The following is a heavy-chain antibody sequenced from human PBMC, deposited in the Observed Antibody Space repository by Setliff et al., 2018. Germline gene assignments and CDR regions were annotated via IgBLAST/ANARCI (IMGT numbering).Heavy chain of an antibody. V-gene: IGHV4-4*07. D-gene: IGHD3-22*01. CDR2: IYTTGST. Sequence: SETLSLTCTVSGGSISGYYWSWIRQPAGKGLEWIGHIYTTGSTNYNPSLKSRVTLSVDTSKNQFSLKLTSVTAADTAIYYCARTPYYYDTAGYDFWGQGTLVTVSS. CDR1: GGSISGYY. J-gene: IGHJ4*02. CDR3: ARTPYYYDTAGYDF.